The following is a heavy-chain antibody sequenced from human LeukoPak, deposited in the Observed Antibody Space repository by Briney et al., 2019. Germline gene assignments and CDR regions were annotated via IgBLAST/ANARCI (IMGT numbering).Heavy chain of an antibody. Sequence: PSEALSLTCTVSGGSINSSSYYWDWIRQPPGKGLEWIGNIYYSGSTYYNPSLKSRVTISVDTSKNQFSLNLSSVTAADTAVYYCARDFYYYGMDVRGQGTTVTVSS. CDR3: ARDFYYYGMDV. V-gene: IGHV4-39*02. CDR2: IYYSGST. J-gene: IGHJ6*02. CDR1: GGSINSSSYY.